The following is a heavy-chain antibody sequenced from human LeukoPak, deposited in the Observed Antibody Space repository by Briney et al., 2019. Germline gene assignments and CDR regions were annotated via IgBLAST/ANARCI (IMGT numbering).Heavy chain of an antibody. CDR2: IYTSGST. CDR1: GGSISSYY. J-gene: IGHJ3*02. D-gene: IGHD3-3*01. Sequence: SETLSLTCTVSGGSISSYYWSWIRQPAGKGLEWIGRIYTSGSTNYNPSLKSRVTISVDTSKNQFSLKLSSVTAADTAVYYCAREKVPIFGVEHAFDIWGQGTMVTVSS. V-gene: IGHV4-4*07. CDR3: AREKVPIFGVEHAFDI.